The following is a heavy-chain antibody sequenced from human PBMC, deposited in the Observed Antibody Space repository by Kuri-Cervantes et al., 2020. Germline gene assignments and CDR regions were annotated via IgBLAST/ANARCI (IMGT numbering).Heavy chain of an antibody. CDR3: ARAPWLGATTPPDY. Sequence: SETLSLTCTVSGGSISSSSYYWGWIRQPPGKGLEWIGSIYYSGSTNYNPSLKSRVTISVDTSKNQFSLKLSSVTAADTAVYYCARAPWLGATTPPDYWGQGTLVTVSS. J-gene: IGHJ4*02. CDR1: GGSISSSSYY. D-gene: IGHD1-26*01. V-gene: IGHV4-39*07. CDR2: IYYSGST.